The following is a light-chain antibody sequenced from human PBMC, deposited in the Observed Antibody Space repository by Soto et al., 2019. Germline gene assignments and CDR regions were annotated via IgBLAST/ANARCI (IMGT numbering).Light chain of an antibody. CDR3: SSYGGDNNWGV. Sequence: QSALTQPPSASGSPGQSVTISCTGTSSDVGGYNFVSWYQQQSGKTPKLIIYDVTKRPSGVPDRFSGSKSGNTASLTVSGLQAEDEADYYCSSYGGDNNWGVFGGGTKLTVL. V-gene: IGLV2-8*01. CDR2: DVT. J-gene: IGLJ2*01. CDR1: SSDVGGYNF.